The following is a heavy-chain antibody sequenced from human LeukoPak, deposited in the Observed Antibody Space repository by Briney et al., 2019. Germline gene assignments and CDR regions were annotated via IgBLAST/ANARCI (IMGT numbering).Heavy chain of an antibody. V-gene: IGHV3-7*01. CDR3: ATDRGWRTSGYYLYYFEY. D-gene: IGHD3-3*01. CDR1: GFTFSSYW. J-gene: IGHJ4*02. CDR2: INHNGNVN. Sequence: PGGSLRLSCAASGFTFSSYWMNWARQAPGKGLEWVASINHNGNVNYYVDSVKGRFTISRDNAKNSLYLQVSSLRAEDTAVYYCATDRGWRTSGYYLYYFEYWGQGTLVTYSS.